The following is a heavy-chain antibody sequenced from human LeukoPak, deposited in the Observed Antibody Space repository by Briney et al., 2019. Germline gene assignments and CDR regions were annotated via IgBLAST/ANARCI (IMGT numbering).Heavy chain of an antibody. CDR3: ARDASGSGSYYNFDY. CDR2: IYSGGST. CDR1: GFTVSSNY. Sequence: GGSLRLSCAASGFTVSSNYMSWVRQAPGKELERVSVIYSGGSTYYADSVKGRFTISRDNSKNTLYLQMNCLRAEDTAVYYCARDASGSGSYYNFDYWGPGTVVTVSS. V-gene: IGHV3-53*01. D-gene: IGHD3-10*01. J-gene: IGHJ4*02.